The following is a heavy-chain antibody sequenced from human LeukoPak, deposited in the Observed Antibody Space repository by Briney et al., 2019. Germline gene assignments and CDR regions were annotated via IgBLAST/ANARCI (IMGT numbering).Heavy chain of an antibody. J-gene: IGHJ3*02. CDR1: GFTFSDYY. CDR2: ISSSGSTI. Sequence: KPGGSLRLSCAASGFTFSDYYMSWIRQAPGKGLEWVSYISSSGSTIYYADSVKGRFTISRDNAKNSLYLQMNSLRAEDTAVYYCAVSIVLLLWFGDLSPSGDAFDIWGQGTMVTVSS. V-gene: IGHV3-11*01. D-gene: IGHD3-10*01. CDR3: AVSIVLLLWFGDLSPSGDAFDI.